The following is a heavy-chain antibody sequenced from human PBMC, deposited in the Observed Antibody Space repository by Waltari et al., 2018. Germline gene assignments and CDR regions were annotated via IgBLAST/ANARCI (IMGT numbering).Heavy chain of an antibody. Sequence: QVQLVESGGGVVQPGRSLRLSCAASGFTFSRYAMHWVRQAPGKGLGWVEVISDEGSNKYYADSVKGRFTISRDKSKNTLYLQMNSLRAEDTAVYYCARGITGTTCYWGQGTLVTVSS. V-gene: IGHV3-30-3*01. CDR2: ISDEGSNK. J-gene: IGHJ4*02. CDR1: GFTFSRYA. D-gene: IGHD1-7*01. CDR3: ARGITGTTCY.